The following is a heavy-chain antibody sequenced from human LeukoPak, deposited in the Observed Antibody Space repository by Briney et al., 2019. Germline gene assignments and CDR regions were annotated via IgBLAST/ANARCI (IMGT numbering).Heavy chain of an antibody. V-gene: IGHV4-34*01. Sequence: SETLSLTCAVYGGSFSGYYWNWIRQPPGKGLEWIGEINHSGSTNYNPFLKSRVTISVDTSKNQFSLKLSSVTAADTAVYYCARGGATMVRGVHGYWGQGTLVTVSS. D-gene: IGHD3-10*01. CDR1: GGSFSGYY. CDR3: ARGGATMVRGVHGY. CDR2: INHSGST. J-gene: IGHJ4*02.